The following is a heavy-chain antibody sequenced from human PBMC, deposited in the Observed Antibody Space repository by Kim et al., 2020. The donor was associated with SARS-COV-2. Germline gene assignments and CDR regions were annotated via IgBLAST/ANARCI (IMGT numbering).Heavy chain of an antibody. Sequence: GGSLRLSCAASGFTFSSYAMSWVRQAPGKGLEWVSAISGSGGSTYYADSVKGRFTISRDNSKNTLYLQMNSLRAEDTAVYYCAKTARASMIVVVITDYIDYWGQGTLVTVSS. D-gene: IGHD3-22*01. CDR2: ISGSGGST. V-gene: IGHV3-23*01. CDR1: GFTFSSYA. CDR3: AKTARASMIVVVITDYIDY. J-gene: IGHJ4*02.